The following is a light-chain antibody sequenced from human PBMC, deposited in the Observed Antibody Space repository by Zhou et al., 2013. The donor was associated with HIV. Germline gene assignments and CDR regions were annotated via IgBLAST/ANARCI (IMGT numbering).Light chain of an antibody. CDR1: QGISTY. J-gene: IGKJ4*01. CDR2: AAS. V-gene: IGKV1-8*01. CDR3: QQSFGSLT. Sequence: AIRLTQSPSSLSASTGDRVTITCRASQGISTYLAWYQQKPGKAPKLLIYAASRLQSGVPSKFSGTGSGTDFTLTISSLQPEDFATYYCQQSFGSLTFGGGTRVEIK.